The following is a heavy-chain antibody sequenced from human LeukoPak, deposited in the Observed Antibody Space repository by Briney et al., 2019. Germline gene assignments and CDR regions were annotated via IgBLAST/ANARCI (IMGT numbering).Heavy chain of an antibody. CDR3: ARGGAWLRPSSEVDY. CDR2: ISSSSSYI. Sequence: PGGSLRLSCAASGFTFSSYSMNWVRQAPGKGLEWVSSISSSSSYIYYADSVKGRFTISRDNAKNSLYLQMNSLRAEDTAVYYCARGGAWLRPSSEVDYWGQGTLVTVSS. J-gene: IGHJ4*02. CDR1: GFTFSSYS. V-gene: IGHV3-21*01. D-gene: IGHD5-12*01.